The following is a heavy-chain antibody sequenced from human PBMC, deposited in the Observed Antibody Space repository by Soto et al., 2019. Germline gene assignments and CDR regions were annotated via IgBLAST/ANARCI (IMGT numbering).Heavy chain of an antibody. CDR2: ISAYNGNT. CDR1: GYTFTSYG. Sequence: ASVKVSCKASGYTFTSYGISWVRQAPGQGLEWMGWISAYNGNTNYAQKLQGRVTMTTDTSTSTAYMELRSLRSDDTAVYYCARGRFGATSVTTSSYSYGIAVWGHGTMVTLFS. CDR3: ARGRFGATSVTTSSYSYGIAV. J-gene: IGHJ6*02. V-gene: IGHV1-18*01. D-gene: IGHD4-17*01.